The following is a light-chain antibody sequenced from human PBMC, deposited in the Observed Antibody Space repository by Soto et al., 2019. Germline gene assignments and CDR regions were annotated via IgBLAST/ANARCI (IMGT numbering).Light chain of an antibody. CDR2: GAS. V-gene: IGKV1-39*01. CDR3: QQTYRSVT. Sequence: DLQLTQSPSSLSSSIGDRVTITCRASQDISSYLNWYQQKPGRAPNLLIYGASTLQRGVPSRFSGRASGTEFTLTISGLQPEDVATYYCQQTYRSVTFGQGTRLEIK. J-gene: IGKJ5*01. CDR1: QDISSY.